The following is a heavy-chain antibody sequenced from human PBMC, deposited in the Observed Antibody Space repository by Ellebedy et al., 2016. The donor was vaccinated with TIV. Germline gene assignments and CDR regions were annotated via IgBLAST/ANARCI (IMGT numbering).Heavy chain of an antibody. D-gene: IGHD3-22*01. J-gene: IGHJ4*02. CDR3: AKLDSSGYYYGRLDY. CDR1: GFTFRNFA. V-gene: IGHV3-23*01. CDR2: ISSSGVSS. Sequence: GGSLRLSCAASGFTFRNFAMTWVRQAPGKGLEWVSSISSSGVSSDYADSVRGRVTISRDNSKSTRYLQMDSLRADDSAEYYCAKLDSSGYYYGRLDYWGQGTLVTVSS.